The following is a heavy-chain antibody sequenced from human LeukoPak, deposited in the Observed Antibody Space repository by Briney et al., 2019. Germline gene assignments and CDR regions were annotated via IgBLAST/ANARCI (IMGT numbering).Heavy chain of an antibody. CDR1: GFTFSSFG. CDR2: IWYDASNK. D-gene: IGHD3-10*01. J-gene: IGHJ5*02. CDR3: VRGVGVSRFNYFDP. V-gene: IGHV3-33*01. Sequence: GGSLRLSCAASGFTFSSFGMHWVRQAPGRGLEWVAVIWYDASNKYYADSVKGRFTISRDNSKNTLFLQMNSLRDDDTAVYYCVRGVGVSRFNYFDPWGQGTLVIVSS.